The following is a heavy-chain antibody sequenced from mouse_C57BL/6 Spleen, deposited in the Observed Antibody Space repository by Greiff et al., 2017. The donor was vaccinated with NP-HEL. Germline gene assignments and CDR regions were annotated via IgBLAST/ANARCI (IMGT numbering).Heavy chain of an antibody. Sequence: VQLQQPGAELVMPGASVKLSCKASGYTFTSYWMHWVKQRPGQGLEWIGEIDPSDSYTNYNQKFKGKSTLTVDKSSSTAYMQLSSLTSEDSAVYYCARRYYYGSPWFAYWGQGTLVTVSA. J-gene: IGHJ3*01. CDR1: GYTFTSYW. D-gene: IGHD1-1*01. CDR3: ARRYYYGSPWFAY. V-gene: IGHV1-69*01. CDR2: IDPSDSYT.